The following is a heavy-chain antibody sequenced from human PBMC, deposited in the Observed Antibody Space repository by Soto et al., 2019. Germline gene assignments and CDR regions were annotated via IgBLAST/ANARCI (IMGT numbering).Heavy chain of an antibody. D-gene: IGHD6-13*01. CDR2: INHSGST. V-gene: IGHV4-34*01. Sequence: PSETLSLTCAVYGGSFSGYYWSWIRQPPGKGLEWIGEINHSGSTNYNPSLKSRVSISLETSKSQFSLRLTSVTAADTAVYYCARVAAAAAYYYYGMDVWGQGTTVTVSS. CDR3: ARVAAAAAYYYYGMDV. CDR1: GGSFSGYY. J-gene: IGHJ6*02.